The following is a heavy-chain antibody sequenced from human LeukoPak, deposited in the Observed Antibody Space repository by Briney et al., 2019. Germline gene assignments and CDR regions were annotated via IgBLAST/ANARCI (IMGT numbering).Heavy chain of an antibody. CDR3: ARGTPASTMTPGAY. CDR2: ISSDGSNN. J-gene: IGHJ4*02. D-gene: IGHD1-26*01. CDR1: GCTFTTIA. Sequence: GRSLRLSCATSGCTFTTIAMHRLGQAPGKGLKWVAVISSDGSNNYYADSVKGRFTFSRDNFKNTVYLQMNSLSAEDTAVYYCARGTPASTMTPGAYWGQGTLVTVSS. V-gene: IGHV3-30*04.